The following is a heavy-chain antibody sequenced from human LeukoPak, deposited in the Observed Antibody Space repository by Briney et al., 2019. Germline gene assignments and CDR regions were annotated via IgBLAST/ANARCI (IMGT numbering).Heavy chain of an antibody. D-gene: IGHD6-13*01. CDR2: IYYSGST. J-gene: IGHJ5*02. CDR3: ARGGIAAFPRGWFDP. Sequence: SETLSLTCTVSGGSISSSSYYWGWIRQPPGKGLEWIGSIYYSGSTYYNPSLKSRVTISVDTSKNQFSLKLSSVTAADTAVYYCARGGIAAFPRGWFDPWGQGTLVTVSS. V-gene: IGHV4-39*07. CDR1: GGSISSSSYY.